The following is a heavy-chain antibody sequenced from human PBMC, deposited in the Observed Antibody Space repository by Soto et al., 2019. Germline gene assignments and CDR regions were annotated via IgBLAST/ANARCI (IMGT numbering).Heavy chain of an antibody. J-gene: IGHJ4*02. Sequence: GGSLRLSCAASGFTFSNAWMSWARQAPGKGLEWVGRIKRNTDGGTTDYAAPVKGRFTISRDDSKNTLSLQMNSLKNEDTAVYFCTTGLSNGYYNFDYWGQGTLVTV. D-gene: IGHD3-22*01. CDR3: TTGLSNGYYNFDY. V-gene: IGHV3-15*01. CDR1: GFTFSNAW. CDR2: IKRNTDGGTT.